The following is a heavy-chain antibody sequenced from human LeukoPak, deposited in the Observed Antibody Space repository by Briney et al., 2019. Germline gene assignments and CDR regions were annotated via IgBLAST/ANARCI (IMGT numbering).Heavy chain of an antibody. CDR2: IRNKANSYTT. Sequence: PGGSLRLSCVASGFTFSNHYMDWVRQASGKGLEWVGRIRNKANSYTTEYAASVKGRFTISRDDSKNSLYLQMNSLKTEDTAVYYCARGPPDYWGQGTLVTVSS. J-gene: IGHJ4*02. CDR1: GFTFSNHY. CDR3: ARGPPDY. V-gene: IGHV3-72*01.